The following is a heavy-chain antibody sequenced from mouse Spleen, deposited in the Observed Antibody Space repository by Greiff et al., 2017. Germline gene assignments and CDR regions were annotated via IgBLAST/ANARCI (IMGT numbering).Heavy chain of an antibody. V-gene: IGHV3-6*02. CDR2: ISYDGSN. J-gene: IGHJ4*01. CDR1: GYSITSGYY. Sequence: EVKLIESGPGLVKPSQSLSLTCSVTGYSITSGYYWNWIRQFPGNKLEWMGYISYDGSNNYNPSLKNRISITRDTSKNQFFLKLNSVTTEDTATYYCASDGYYHYYAMDYWGQGTSVTVSS. CDR3: ASDGYYHYYAMDY. D-gene: IGHD2-3*01.